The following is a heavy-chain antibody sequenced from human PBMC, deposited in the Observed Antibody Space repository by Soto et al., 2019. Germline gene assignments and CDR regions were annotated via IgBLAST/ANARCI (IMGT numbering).Heavy chain of an antibody. CDR3: ARAAGVAYYDSSGYDY. J-gene: IGHJ4*02. Sequence: SETLSLTCAVYGGSFSGYYWSWIRQPPGKGLEWIGEINHSGSTNYNPSLKSRVTIPVDTSKNQFSLKLSSVTAADTAVYYCARAAGVAYYDSSGYDYWGQGTLVTVSS. D-gene: IGHD3-22*01. V-gene: IGHV4-34*01. CDR1: GGSFSGYY. CDR2: INHSGST.